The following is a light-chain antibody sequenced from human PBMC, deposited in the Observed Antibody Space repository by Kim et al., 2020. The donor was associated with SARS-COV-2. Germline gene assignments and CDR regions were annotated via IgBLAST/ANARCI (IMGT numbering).Light chain of an antibody. Sequence: HRISIACSGSISNIGRRDVNWYQQLPGTAPKLLIYNSNQRPSGVPGRFSGSKSGTSASLAISGLQSEDEATYYCAAWDDSLNGLWVFGGGTKVTVL. V-gene: IGLV1-44*01. CDR1: ISNIGRRD. CDR2: NSN. CDR3: AAWDDSLNGLWV. J-gene: IGLJ3*02.